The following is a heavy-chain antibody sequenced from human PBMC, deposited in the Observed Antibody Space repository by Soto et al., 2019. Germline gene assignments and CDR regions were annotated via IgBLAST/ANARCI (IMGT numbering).Heavy chain of an antibody. CDR2: IWYDGSKK. Sequence: QVQLVESGGGVVQPGRSLRLSCAASGFTFSSYGMHWVRQAPGKGLEWVAVIWYDGSKKYYADSVKGRFTISRDNAKNLLSXQMNSLTAEDTAVYYCARDKKSDYYDISGYNAFDIWGHGTMVTVSS. J-gene: IGHJ3*02. CDR1: GFTFSSYG. D-gene: IGHD3-22*01. V-gene: IGHV3-33*01. CDR3: ARDKKSDYYDISGYNAFDI.